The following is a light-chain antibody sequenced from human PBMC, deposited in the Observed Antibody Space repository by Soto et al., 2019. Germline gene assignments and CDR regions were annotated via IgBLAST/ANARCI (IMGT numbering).Light chain of an antibody. Sequence: DIQMTQSPSTLSGSVGDRVTITCRASQTISSWLAWYQQKPGKAPKLLIYTESTLKSGVPSRFSGSGSGTEFTLTISSLQPDHFATYYCQHYNSYSEACGQGTRVDMK. J-gene: IGKJ1*01. CDR1: QTISSW. CDR3: QHYNSYSEA. V-gene: IGKV1-5*03. CDR2: TES.